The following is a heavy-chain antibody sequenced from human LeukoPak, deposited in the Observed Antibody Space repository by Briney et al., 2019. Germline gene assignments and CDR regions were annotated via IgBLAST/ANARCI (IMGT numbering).Heavy chain of an antibody. V-gene: IGHV1-8*01. Sequence: ASVKVSCKASGYTFTSYDINWVRQATGQGLEWMGWMNPNSGNTGYAQKFQGRVTMTRNTSISTAYMELSSLRSEDTAVYYCARGLPRVWLVRGRARDFDYWGQGTLVTVSS. CDR2: MNPNSGNT. CDR3: ARGLPRVWLVRGRARDFDY. J-gene: IGHJ4*02. CDR1: GYTFTSYD. D-gene: IGHD6-19*01.